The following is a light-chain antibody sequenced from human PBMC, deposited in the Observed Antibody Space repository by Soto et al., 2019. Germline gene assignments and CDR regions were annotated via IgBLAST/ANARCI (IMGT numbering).Light chain of an antibody. CDR2: DVS. CDR1: SSDVGGYNY. J-gene: IGLJ1*01. V-gene: IGLV2-14*01. CDR3: SSYTATSTSYV. Sequence: QSALAQPASVPESPGQSITISCTGTSSDVGGYNYVSWYQQHPGKVPKLIIYDVSNRPSGVSNRFSGSKSGNTASLTISGLQAEDEADYYCSSYTATSTSYVFGTGTKVTVL.